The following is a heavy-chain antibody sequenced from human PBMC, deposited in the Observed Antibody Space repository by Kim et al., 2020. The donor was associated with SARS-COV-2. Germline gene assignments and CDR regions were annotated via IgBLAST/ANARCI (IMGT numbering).Heavy chain of an antibody. V-gene: IGHV3-30-3*01. CDR2: ISYDGSNK. D-gene: IGHD3-3*01. CDR3: AREGRDTVTIFGVVIRNWYFDL. Sequence: GGSLRLSCAASGFTFSSYAMHWVRQAPGKGLEWVAVISYDGSNKYYADSVKGRLTISRDNSKNTLYLQMNSLRAEDTAVYYCAREGRDTVTIFGVVIRNWYFDLWGRGTLVTVSS. CDR1: GFTFSSYA. J-gene: IGHJ2*01.